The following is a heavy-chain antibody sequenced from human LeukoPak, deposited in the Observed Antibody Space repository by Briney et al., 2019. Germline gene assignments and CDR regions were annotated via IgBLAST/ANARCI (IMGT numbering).Heavy chain of an antibody. J-gene: IGHJ4*02. D-gene: IGHD2-8*01. CDR3: ARGVYLGNGYYFDY. CDR1: GGSISSYY. V-gene: IGHV4-4*07. Sequence: SETLSLTCTVSGGSISSYYWSWIRQPAGKGLEWIGHIYTSGSTNYNSSLKSRVTMSVDTSKNQFSVKLNSVIAADTAMYYCARGVYLGNGYYFDYWGQGTLVTVSS. CDR2: IYTSGST.